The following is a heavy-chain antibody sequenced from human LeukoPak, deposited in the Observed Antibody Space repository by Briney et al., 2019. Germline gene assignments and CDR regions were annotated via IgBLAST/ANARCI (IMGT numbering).Heavy chain of an antibody. D-gene: IGHD3-10*01. CDR3: ARDGVLGYYGSGSPRYYYYYMDV. V-gene: IGHV4-61*02. J-gene: IGHJ6*03. CDR2: IYTSGST. CDR1: GGSISSTDYY. Sequence: SQTLSLTCTVSGGSISSTDYYWSWIRQPPGKGLEWIGRIYTSGSTNYNPSLKSRVTISVDTSKNQFSLKLSSVTAADTAVYYCARDGVLGYYGSGSPRYYYYYMDVWGKGTTVTVSS.